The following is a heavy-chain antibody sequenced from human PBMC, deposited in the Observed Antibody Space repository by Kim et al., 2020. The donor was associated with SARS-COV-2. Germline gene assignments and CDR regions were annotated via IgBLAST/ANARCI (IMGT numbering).Heavy chain of an antibody. CDR3: ARRSFDY. Sequence: YNGNTNYAQKHQGRVTITTDTSTSTAYMELRSLRSDDTAVYYCARRSFDYWGQGTLVTVSS. V-gene: IGHV1-18*01. CDR2: YNGNT. J-gene: IGHJ4*02.